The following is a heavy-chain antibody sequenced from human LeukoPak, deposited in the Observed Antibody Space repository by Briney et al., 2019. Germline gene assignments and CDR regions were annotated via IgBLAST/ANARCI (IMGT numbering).Heavy chain of an antibody. CDR2: IYSDGRT. D-gene: IGHD3-9*01. V-gene: IGHV3-66*01. J-gene: IGHJ5*02. Sequence: GGSLRLSCAASGFTVSANYMTWVRQAPGKGLEWVSTIYSDGRTYYADSVKGRFTISRDNSKNTLYLQMNSLRAEDTAVYYCAKDNDILTGYNWFDPWGQGTLVTVSS. CDR1: GFTVSANY. CDR3: AKDNDILTGYNWFDP.